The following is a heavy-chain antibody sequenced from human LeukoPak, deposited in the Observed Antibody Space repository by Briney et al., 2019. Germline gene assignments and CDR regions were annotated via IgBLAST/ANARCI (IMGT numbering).Heavy chain of an antibody. CDR2: INHSGST. J-gene: IGHJ6*02. CDR3: ARVRYAWFGESAYYYYGMDV. CDR1: GGSFSGYY. V-gene: IGHV4-34*01. Sequence: SETLSLTCAVYGGSFSGYYWSWIRQPPWKGLEWIGEINHSGSTNYNPSLKSRVTISVDTSKNQFSLKLSSVTAADTAVYYCARVRYAWFGESAYYYYGMDVWGQGTTVTVSS. D-gene: IGHD3-10*01.